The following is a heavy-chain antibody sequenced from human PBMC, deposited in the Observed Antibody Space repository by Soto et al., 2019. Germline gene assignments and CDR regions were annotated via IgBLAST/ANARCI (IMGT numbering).Heavy chain of an antibody. V-gene: IGHV1-18*01. Sequence: QVQLVQSGAEVKKPGASVKVSCKASGYTFTSYGISWVRQAPGQGLEWMGWISAYNGNTNYAQKLQGRVTMTTVTSTSTASMELRSLRSDDTAVYYCARDRVDCSGGSCYPETDYWGQGTLVTVSS. D-gene: IGHD2-15*01. CDR2: ISAYNGNT. CDR3: ARDRVDCSGGSCYPETDY. CDR1: GYTFTSYG. J-gene: IGHJ4*02.